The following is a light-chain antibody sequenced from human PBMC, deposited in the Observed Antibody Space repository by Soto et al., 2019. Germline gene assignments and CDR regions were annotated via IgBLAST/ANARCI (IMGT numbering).Light chain of an antibody. J-gene: IGLJ1*01. CDR3: SSYAGSNIYV. CDR1: SSDVGAYKY. V-gene: IGLV2-8*01. CDR2: EVT. Sequence: QSALTQPPSASGSPGQSLTISCTGTSSDVGAYKYVSWYQQYPGKAPKLMIYEVTKRPSGVPDSFSGPKSGNTASLTVSGLQAEDEADYYCSSYAGSNIYVFGTGTKVTVL.